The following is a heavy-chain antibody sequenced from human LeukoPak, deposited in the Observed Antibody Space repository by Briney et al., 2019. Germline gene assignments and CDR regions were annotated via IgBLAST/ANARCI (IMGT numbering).Heavy chain of an antibody. J-gene: IGHJ5*02. CDR2: INHSGST. D-gene: IGHD3-10*01. CDR1: GGSFSGYY. Sequence: RTSETLSLTCAVYGGSFSGYYWSWIRQPPGKGLEWIGEINHSGSTNYHPSLKSRVTISVDTSKNQFSLKLSSVTAADTAVYYCARGPRYYYGSGSGNWFDPWGQGTLVTVSS. V-gene: IGHV4-34*01. CDR3: ARGPRYYYGSGSGNWFDP.